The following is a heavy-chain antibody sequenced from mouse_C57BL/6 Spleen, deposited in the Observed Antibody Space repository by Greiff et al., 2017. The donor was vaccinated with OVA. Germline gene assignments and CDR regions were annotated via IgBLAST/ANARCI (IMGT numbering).Heavy chain of an antibody. CDR2: INPGCGGT. CDR3: ARGSYGSSTALDY. J-gene: IGHJ2*01. D-gene: IGHD1-1*01. V-gene: IGHV1-54*01. CDR1: GYAFTNYL. Sequence: VQLQESGAELVRPGTSVKVSCKASGYAFTNYLIEWVKQRPGQGLEWIGVINPGCGGTNYNEKFKGKATLTADKSSSTAYMQLSSLTSEDSAVYFCARGSYGSSTALDYWGQGTTLTVSS.